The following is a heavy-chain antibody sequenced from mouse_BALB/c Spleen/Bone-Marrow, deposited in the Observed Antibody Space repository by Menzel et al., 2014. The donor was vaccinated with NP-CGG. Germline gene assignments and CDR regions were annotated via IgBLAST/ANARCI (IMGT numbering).Heavy chain of an antibody. J-gene: IGHJ3*01. CDR3: ASCGNYEAWFAY. CDR2: IDPYNGDT. D-gene: IGHD2-1*01. CDR1: GYAFTSYN. Sequence: VQLKESGPELVKPGASVKVSCKASGYAFTSYNIYWVKQSHGKSLEWIGYIDPYNGDTNYNQKFKVKATLTVDKSSSTAYMHLNSLTSEDSAVYYCASCGNYEAWFAYWGQGTLVTVSA. V-gene: IGHV1S135*01.